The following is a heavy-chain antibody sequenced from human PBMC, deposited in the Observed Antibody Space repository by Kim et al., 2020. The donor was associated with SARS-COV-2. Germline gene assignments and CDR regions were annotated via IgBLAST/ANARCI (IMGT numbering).Heavy chain of an antibody. CDR3: ASFFWGEDAFDI. V-gene: IGHV3-30*04. J-gene: IGHJ3*02. CDR2: ISYDGSNK. D-gene: IGHD3-16*01. CDR1: GFTFSSYA. Sequence: GGSLRLSCAASGFTFSSYAMHWVRQAPGKGLEWVAVISYDGSNKYYADSVKGRFTISRDNSKNTLYLQMNSLRAEDTAVYYCASFFWGEDAFDIWGQGT.